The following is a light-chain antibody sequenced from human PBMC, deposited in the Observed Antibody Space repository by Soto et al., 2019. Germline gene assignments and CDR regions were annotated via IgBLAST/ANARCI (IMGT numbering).Light chain of an antibody. CDR1: QSVSSN. J-gene: IGKJ1*01. V-gene: IGKV3-15*01. CDR3: QQYNNWST. Sequence: EIVMTQSPATLSVSPGERATLSCRASQSVSSNLAWYQQKPGQAPRLLIYGASTRATGIPARFSGSGSGTEFTLTISSLQFEDFAVYYCQQYNNWSTLGQGTRVDIK. CDR2: GAS.